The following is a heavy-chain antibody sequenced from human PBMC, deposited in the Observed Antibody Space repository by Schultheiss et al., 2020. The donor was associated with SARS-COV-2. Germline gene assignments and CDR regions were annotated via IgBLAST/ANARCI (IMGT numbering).Heavy chain of an antibody. CDR3: ARYLTGGYGGDY. Sequence: ASVKVSCKASGYTFTSYDINWVRQATGQGLEWMGWMNPNSGNTNYAQKLQGRVTITADESTSTAYMELSSLRSEDTAVYYCARYLTGGYGGDYWGQGTLVTVSS. CDR1: GYTFTSYD. J-gene: IGHJ4*02. D-gene: IGHD4-23*01. V-gene: IGHV1-8*01. CDR2: MNPNSGNT.